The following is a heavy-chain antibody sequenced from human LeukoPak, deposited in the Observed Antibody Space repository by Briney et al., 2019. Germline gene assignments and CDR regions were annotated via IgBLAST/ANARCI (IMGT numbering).Heavy chain of an antibody. D-gene: IGHD3-22*01. V-gene: IGHV4-34*01. Sequence: PSETLSLTCTVSGDSISSYYWSWIRQPPGKGLEWIGEINHSGSTNYNPSLKSRVTISVDTSKNQFSLKLSSVTAADTAVYYCARRSAYYDSSGYYVAVFDYWGQGTLVTVSS. CDR1: GDSISSYY. CDR2: INHSGST. CDR3: ARRSAYYDSSGYYVAVFDY. J-gene: IGHJ4*02.